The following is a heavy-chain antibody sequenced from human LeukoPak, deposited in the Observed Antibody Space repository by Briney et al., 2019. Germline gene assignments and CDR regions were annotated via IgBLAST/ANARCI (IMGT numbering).Heavy chain of an antibody. V-gene: IGHV1-24*01. CDR1: GYTLTELS. CDR3: AITSLLRRVFDY. Sequence: ASVKVSCKVSGYTLTELSMHWVRQAPGKGLEWMGGFDPEDGETIYAQKFQGRVTMTEDTSTDTAYMELSSLRSEDTAVYYCAITSLLRRVFDYWGQGTLVTVSS. CDR2: FDPEDGET. D-gene: IGHD3-22*01. J-gene: IGHJ4*02.